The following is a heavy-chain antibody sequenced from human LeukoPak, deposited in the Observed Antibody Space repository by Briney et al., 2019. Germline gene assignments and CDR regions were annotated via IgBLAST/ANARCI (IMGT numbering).Heavy chain of an antibody. D-gene: IGHD3-22*01. CDR2: IYSGGST. Sequence: PGGSLRLSCAASGFTVSSNYMSWVRQAPGKGLEWVSVIYSGGSTYYADSVKGRFTISRDNSKNTLYLQMNSLRAEDTAVYYCAREQEYYYDSSGYPDDAFDIWGQGTMVTVSS. J-gene: IGHJ3*02. CDR3: AREQEYYYDSSGYPDDAFDI. CDR1: GFTVSSNY. V-gene: IGHV3-66*01.